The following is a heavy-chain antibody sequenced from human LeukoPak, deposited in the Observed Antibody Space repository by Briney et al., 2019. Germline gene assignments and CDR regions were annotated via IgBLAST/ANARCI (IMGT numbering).Heavy chain of an antibody. Sequence: GGSLRLSCAASGFSFSPYSMNWLRQAPGKGLEWVSYIDSSSGTIYYADSVRGRFTISRDNSKNTLYLQMNSLRVEDTAVYYCARVGYYYDSSGPYGDAFDIWGQGTMVTVSS. CDR1: GFSFSPYS. V-gene: IGHV3-48*01. J-gene: IGHJ3*02. D-gene: IGHD3-22*01. CDR3: ARVGYYYDSSGPYGDAFDI. CDR2: IDSSSGTI.